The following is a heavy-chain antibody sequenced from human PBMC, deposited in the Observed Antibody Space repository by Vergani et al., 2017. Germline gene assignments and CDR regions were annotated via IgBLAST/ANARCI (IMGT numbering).Heavy chain of an antibody. CDR1: GGSISSGGYY. D-gene: IGHD3-9*01. J-gene: IGHJ4*02. CDR2: IYYSGST. CDR3: ARLKGEYYGILTGYYHFDC. Sequence: QVQLQESGPGLVKPSQTLSLTCTVSGGSISSGGYYWSWIRQHPGKGLEWIGYIYYSGSTYYNPSLKSRVTISVDTSKNQFSLKLSSVTAADTAVYYCARLKGEYYGILTGYYHFDCWGQGTLVTVSS. V-gene: IGHV4-31*03.